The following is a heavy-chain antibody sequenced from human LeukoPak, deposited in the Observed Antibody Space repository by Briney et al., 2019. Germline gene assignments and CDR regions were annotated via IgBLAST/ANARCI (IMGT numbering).Heavy chain of an antibody. CDR2: IGSAGDT. V-gene: IGHV3-13*04. J-gene: IGHJ4*01. CDR1: GFAFSTYD. D-gene: IGHD3-9*01. CDR3: AREATGLDY. Sequence: GGSLRLSCAASGFAFSTYDMHWVRQVRGKGLEWVSAIGSAGDTYYPASVEGRFSISRENAKNSLYLQLNSLTAGGTAVYYCAREATGLDYWGHGTLVTVAS.